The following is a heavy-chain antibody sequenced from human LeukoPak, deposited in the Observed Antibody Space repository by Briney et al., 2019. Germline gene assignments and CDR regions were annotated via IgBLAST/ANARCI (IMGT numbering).Heavy chain of an antibody. J-gene: IGHJ4*02. D-gene: IGHD6-13*01. CDR3: AKAEIAAAGNRY. CDR2: IYSGGST. Sequence: GGSLRLSCAASGFTVSSNYMSWVRQAPGKGLEWVSVIYSGGSTYYADSVKGRFTISRDNSKNTLYLQMNSLRAEDTAVYYCAKAEIAAAGNRYWGQGTLVTVSS. V-gene: IGHV3-53*01. CDR1: GFTVSSNY.